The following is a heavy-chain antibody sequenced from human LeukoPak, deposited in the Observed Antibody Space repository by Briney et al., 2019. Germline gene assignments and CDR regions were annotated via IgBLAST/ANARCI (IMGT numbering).Heavy chain of an antibody. J-gene: IGHJ5*02. CDR1: GYTFTGYY. Sequence: GASVKVSCKASGYTFTGYYMHWVRQAPGQGLEWMGRINPNSGGTNYAQKFQGRVTMTRETSISTAYMELSRLRSDDTAVYYCAREFVVVVAAFEPWGQGTLVTVSS. D-gene: IGHD2-15*01. CDR2: INPNSGGT. CDR3: AREFVVVVAAFEP. V-gene: IGHV1-2*06.